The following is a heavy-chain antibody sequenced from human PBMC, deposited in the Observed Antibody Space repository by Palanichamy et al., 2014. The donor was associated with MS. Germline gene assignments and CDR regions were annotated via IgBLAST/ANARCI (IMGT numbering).Heavy chain of an antibody. D-gene: IGHD5-18*01. Sequence: QVQLVESGGGVVQPGRSLGLSCAASGFTFSSYAVHWVRQAPGKGLEWVAVISYDGSNKFYSDSVKGRFTISRDISKNTLYLQMNSLRAEDTAVYYCARGRGYSSGPWYYFMDVWGQGTTVTVSS. V-gene: IGHV3-30-3*01. CDR2: ISYDGSNK. CDR3: ARGRGYSSGPWYYFMDV. J-gene: IGHJ6*02. CDR1: GFTFSSYA.